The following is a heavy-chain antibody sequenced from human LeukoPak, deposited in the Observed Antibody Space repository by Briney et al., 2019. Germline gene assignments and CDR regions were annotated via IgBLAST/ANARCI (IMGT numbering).Heavy chain of an antibody. Sequence: GGSLRLSCAASGFTFSSYGMYWVRQAPGKGLEWVAVISYDGSNKYYADSVKGRFTISRDNSQNTLYVQMNSLRAEDTAVYYCAKASREKQLVSSNYYMDVWGKGTTVTVSS. CDR2: ISYDGSNK. D-gene: IGHD6-6*01. V-gene: IGHV3-30*18. CDR3: AKASREKQLVSSNYYMDV. CDR1: GFTFSSYG. J-gene: IGHJ6*03.